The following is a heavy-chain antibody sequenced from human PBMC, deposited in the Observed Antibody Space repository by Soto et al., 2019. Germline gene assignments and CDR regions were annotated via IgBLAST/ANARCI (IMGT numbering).Heavy chain of an antibody. CDR2: ISGSGGST. Sequence: EVQLLESGGGLVQPGGSLRLSCAASGFTFSSYAMSWVRQAPGKGLEWVSAISGSGGSTYYADSVKGRFTISRDNSKNTLYRQMNSLRAEDTGVYYCAKDGVLRLMGWFDRWGQGTLVTVSS. D-gene: IGHD3-3*01. J-gene: IGHJ5*02. CDR3: AKDGVLRLMGWFDR. CDR1: GFTFSSYA. V-gene: IGHV3-23*01.